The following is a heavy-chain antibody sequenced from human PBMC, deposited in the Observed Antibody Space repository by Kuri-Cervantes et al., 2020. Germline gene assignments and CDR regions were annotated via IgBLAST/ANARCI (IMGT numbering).Heavy chain of an antibody. D-gene: IGHD5-24*01. J-gene: IGHJ4*02. CDR3: ARSRIDGWRYYFDN. Sequence: SETLSLTCTVSGVSITSSYWSWIRLAPGKGLEYVGYISYRGATSYNPSPTSRVSMSLDTSRNKVSLTLSPVTAADTAVYYCARSRIDGWRYYFDNWGQGTLVTVSS. CDR1: GVSITSSY. CDR2: ISYRGAT. V-gene: IGHV4-59*01.